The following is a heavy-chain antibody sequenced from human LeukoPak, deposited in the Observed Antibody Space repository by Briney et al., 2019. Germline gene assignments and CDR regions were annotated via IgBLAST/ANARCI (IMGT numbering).Heavy chain of an antibody. CDR1: GFCFSTYW. V-gene: IGHV3-7*01. CDR2: IKGDETAK. Sequence: PGGSLRLSCAASGFCFSTYWMAWVRQAPGKGLEWVANIKGDETAKHQADSVKGRFTISRDNAQNSVYMQMSSLRGDDTAVYYCARDVGGSLDYWGQGTLVTVSS. D-gene: IGHD1-26*01. CDR3: ARDVGGSLDY. J-gene: IGHJ4*02.